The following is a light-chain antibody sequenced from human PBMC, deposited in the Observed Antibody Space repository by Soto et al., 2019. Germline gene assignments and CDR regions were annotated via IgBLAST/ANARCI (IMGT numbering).Light chain of an antibody. CDR1: QTVNNN. CDR2: STF. V-gene: IGKV3-15*01. Sequence: EIVMTQSPATLSVSPGERATLSCRASQTVNNNLAWYQQKVGQAPRLLIYSTFNRATGVPARFSGSGSGTDFTLTISSLQSEDFAFYYCQQYNNWPISFGGGTKVEIK. CDR3: QQYNNWPIS. J-gene: IGKJ4*01.